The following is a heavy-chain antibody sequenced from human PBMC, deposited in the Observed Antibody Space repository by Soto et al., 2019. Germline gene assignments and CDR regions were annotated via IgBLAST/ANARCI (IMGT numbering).Heavy chain of an antibody. J-gene: IGHJ4*02. CDR2: INHSGST. V-gene: IGHV4-34*01. Sequence: SETMSLTCAVYGGSVRGYYWSWIRQPPGKGLEWIGEINHSGSTNYNPSLKSRVTISVDTSKNQFSLKLSSVTAADTAVYYCARRRGLLSAYFDYWGQGTLVTVSS. CDR3: ARRRGLLSAYFDY. D-gene: IGHD2-2*01. CDR1: GGSVRGYY.